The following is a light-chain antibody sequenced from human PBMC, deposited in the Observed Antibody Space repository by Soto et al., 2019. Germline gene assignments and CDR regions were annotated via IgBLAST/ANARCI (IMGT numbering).Light chain of an antibody. V-gene: IGKV3-15*01. J-gene: IGKJ4*01. Sequence: EIVLTQSPATLSVSPGERATLSCRASQSVRSNLAWYQQKAGQAPRLLIFDASTRATNIPGRFSGSGSGTEFTLTISSLQSEDFAVYYCQQYSNWPPLTFGGGTKVEI. CDR2: DAS. CDR3: QQYSNWPPLT. CDR1: QSVRSN.